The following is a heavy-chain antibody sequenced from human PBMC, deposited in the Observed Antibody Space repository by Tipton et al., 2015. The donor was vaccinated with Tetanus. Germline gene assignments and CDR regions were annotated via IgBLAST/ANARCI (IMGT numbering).Heavy chain of an antibody. V-gene: IGHV3-23*01. CDR1: GFTFSAYA. CDR2: ISVSGGST. Sequence: CAASGFTFSAYAMSWVRQAPGEGLEWVSSISVSGGSTYYADSVKGRFTISRDNSKNTLYLQMNSLRAEDTAVYYCAKEGRVTMFGVAHPYYYGMDVWGQGTTVTVSS. CDR3: AKEGRVTMFGVAHPYYYGMDV. J-gene: IGHJ6*02. D-gene: IGHD3-3*01.